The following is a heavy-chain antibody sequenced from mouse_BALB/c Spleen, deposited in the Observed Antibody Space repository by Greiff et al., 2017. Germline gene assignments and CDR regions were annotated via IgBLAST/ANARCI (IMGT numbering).Heavy chain of an antibody. Sequence: VQLQQSGPELVKPGASVKMSCKASGYTFTSYVMHWVKQKPGQGLEWIGYINPYNDGTKYNEKFKGKATLTSDKSSSTAYMELSSLTSEDSAVYYCARKKGIYYDCPFAYWGQGTLVTVSA. V-gene: IGHV1-14*01. J-gene: IGHJ3*01. CDR3: ARKKGIYYDCPFAY. D-gene: IGHD2-4*01. CDR1: GYTFTSYV. CDR2: INPYNDGT.